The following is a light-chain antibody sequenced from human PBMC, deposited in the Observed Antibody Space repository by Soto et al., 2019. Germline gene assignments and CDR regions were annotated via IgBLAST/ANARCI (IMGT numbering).Light chain of an antibody. J-gene: IGKJ4*01. CDR2: KVS. CDR1: QSLVHSDGIAY. Sequence: DVVMTQSPLSLPVTLGQPASISCRSNQSLVHSDGIAYFSWFQQRPGRSPRRLIYKVSNRDSGVPARFSGSGSGTDFALKISRVGAEDVGVYYCMQRIEFPLTFGGGTKVDIK. V-gene: IGKV2-30*02. CDR3: MQRIEFPLT.